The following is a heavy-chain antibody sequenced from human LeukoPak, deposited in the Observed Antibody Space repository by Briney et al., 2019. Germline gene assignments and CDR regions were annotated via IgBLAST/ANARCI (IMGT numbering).Heavy chain of an antibody. CDR1: GGSISSGGYY. J-gene: IGHJ6*03. D-gene: IGHD3-10*01. Sequence: SETLSLTCTVSGGSISSGGYYWSWIRQPPGKGLEWIGYIYHSGSTYYNPSLESRVTISVDRSKNQFSLKLSSVTAADTAVYYCARITADYYYMDVWGKGTTVTASS. CDR2: IYHSGST. CDR3: ARITADYYYMDV. V-gene: IGHV4-30-2*01.